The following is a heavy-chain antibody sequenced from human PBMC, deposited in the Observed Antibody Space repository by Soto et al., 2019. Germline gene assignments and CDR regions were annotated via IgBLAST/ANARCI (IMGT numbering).Heavy chain of an antibody. Sequence: PGESLKISCKGSGFNFNTYWICWVRQMPGKGLEWMGIIDPGDSETKYSPSFQGQVTISADKSITTAYLQWSSLKASDTAMYYCARQLPAEADIDYWGQGTLVTFCS. D-gene: IGHD6-13*01. CDR2: IDPGDSET. CDR3: ARQLPAEADIDY. V-gene: IGHV5-51*01. CDR1: GFNFNTYW. J-gene: IGHJ4*02.